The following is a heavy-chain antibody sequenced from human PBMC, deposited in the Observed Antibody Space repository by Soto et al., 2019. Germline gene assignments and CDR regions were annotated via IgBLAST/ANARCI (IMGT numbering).Heavy chain of an antibody. CDR2: IYHSGST. J-gene: IGHJ5*02. D-gene: IGHD3-9*01. Sequence: PSETLSLTCTVSGGSISSYYWSWIRQPPGKGLEWIGEIYHSGSTNYNPSLKSRVTISVDKSKNQFSLKLSSVTAADTAVYYCARSLRYFDWLFFFDPWGQGTLVTVSS. V-gene: IGHV4-59*12. CDR1: GGSISSYY. CDR3: ARSLRYFDWLFFFDP.